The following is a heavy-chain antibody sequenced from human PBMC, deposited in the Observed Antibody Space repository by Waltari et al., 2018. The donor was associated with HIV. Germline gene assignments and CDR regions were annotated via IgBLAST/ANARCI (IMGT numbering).Heavy chain of an antibody. CDR1: GGSVSRSSYF. CDR2: IYYTGRA. CDR3: ARHALRVGAAYWNFDL. V-gene: IGHV4-39*01. D-gene: IGHD1-26*01. J-gene: IGHJ2*01. Sequence: QLQLQESGPGLVKPSETLPLTCTVSGGSVSRSSYFWGWIRQPPGKGLEWVGRIYYTGRAYYNPSLKSRVTISVDTSKNQFSLKVTSVTAADTAVYYCARHALRVGAAYWNFDLWGRGTLVTVSS.